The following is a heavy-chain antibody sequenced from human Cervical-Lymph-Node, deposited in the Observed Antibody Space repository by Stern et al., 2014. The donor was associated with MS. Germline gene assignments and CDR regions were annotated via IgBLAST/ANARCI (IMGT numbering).Heavy chain of an antibody. CDR2: ITSTSSAI. D-gene: IGHD1-1*01. V-gene: IGHV3-48*02. CDR1: GFTFSIYY. CDR3: TRGGRLPPNEIDY. Sequence: EVQLLESGGGLVQPGGSLRLSCAVSGFTFSIYYMNWVRQAPGKGLEWVSYITSTSSAIYYADSVRGRFTISRDNANNSLYLQMNSLKEEDTAVYYCTRGGRLPPNEIDYWGQGTLVTVSS. J-gene: IGHJ4*02.